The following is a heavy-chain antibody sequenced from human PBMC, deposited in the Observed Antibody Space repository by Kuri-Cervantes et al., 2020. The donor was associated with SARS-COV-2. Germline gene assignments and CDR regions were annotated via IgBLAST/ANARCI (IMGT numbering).Heavy chain of an antibody. V-gene: IGHV3-30-3*01. D-gene: IGHD6-13*01. CDR1: GFTFSSYA. Sequence: GGSLRLSCAASGFTFSSYAMHWVRQAPGKELEWVAVISYDGSNKYYADSVKGRFTISRDNSKNTLYLQMNSLRAEDTAVYYCARDPSGQLGNYYYYYYMDVWGKGTTVTVSS. CDR2: ISYDGSNK. CDR3: ARDPSGQLGNYYYYYYMDV. J-gene: IGHJ6*03.